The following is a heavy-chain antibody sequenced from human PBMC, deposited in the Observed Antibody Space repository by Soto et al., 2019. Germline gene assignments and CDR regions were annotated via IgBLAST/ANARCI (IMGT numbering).Heavy chain of an antibody. Sequence: GGSLRLSCAASGFTFSDYYMSWIRQAPGKGLEWVSYISSSGSTIYYADSVKGRFTISRDNAKNSLYLQMNSLRAEDTAVYYCARDNVVVVAATMKKDAFDIWGQGTMVTVSS. CDR2: ISSSGSTI. D-gene: IGHD2-15*01. CDR1: GFTFSDYY. V-gene: IGHV3-11*01. J-gene: IGHJ3*02. CDR3: ARDNVVVVAATMKKDAFDI.